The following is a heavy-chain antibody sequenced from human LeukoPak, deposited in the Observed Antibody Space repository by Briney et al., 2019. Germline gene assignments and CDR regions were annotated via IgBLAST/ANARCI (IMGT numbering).Heavy chain of an antibody. CDR2: IYYSGST. J-gene: IGHJ5*02. D-gene: IGHD6-13*01. CDR1: GGSISSSSYY. V-gene: IGHV4-39*07. CDR3: ARVRHRSSWHSTTNWFDP. Sequence: PSETLSLTCTVSGGSISSSSYYWGWIRQPPGKGLEWIVSIYYSGSTYYNPSLKSRVTMSVDTSKNQFSLKLSSVTAADTAVYYCARVRHRSSWHSTTNWFDPWGQGTLVTVSS.